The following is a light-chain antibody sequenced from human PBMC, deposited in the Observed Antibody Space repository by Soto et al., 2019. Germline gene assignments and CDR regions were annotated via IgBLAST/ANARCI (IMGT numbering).Light chain of an antibody. V-gene: IGKV3-20*01. CDR1: ESVSSSY. Sequence: EIVWTQSPGTLSLSPGERATLSCRASESVSSSYLAWYQQKPGQAPRLLIYDASTRATGIPDRFSGSGSGTDFTLTISRVEPEDFAVYYCQQYGRSPDLITFGPGTKVDIK. CDR2: DAS. J-gene: IGKJ3*01. CDR3: QQYGRSPDLIT.